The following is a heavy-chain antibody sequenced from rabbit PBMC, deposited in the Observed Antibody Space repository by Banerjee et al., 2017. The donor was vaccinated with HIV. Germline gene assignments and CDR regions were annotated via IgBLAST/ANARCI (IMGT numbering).Heavy chain of an antibody. CDR2: IGAGSGST. CDR1: GFSFSSSYY. V-gene: IGHV1S45*01. CDR3: ARAANNNYWLTRLDL. Sequence: QEQLEESGGDLVKPGASLTLTCTASGFSFSSSYYMCWVRQAPGKGLEWIGCIGAGSGSTYYASWAKGRFTISKTSSTTVTLQMTSLTAADTATYFCARAANNNYWLTRLDLWGPGTLVTVS. J-gene: IGHJ3*01. D-gene: IGHD3-1*01.